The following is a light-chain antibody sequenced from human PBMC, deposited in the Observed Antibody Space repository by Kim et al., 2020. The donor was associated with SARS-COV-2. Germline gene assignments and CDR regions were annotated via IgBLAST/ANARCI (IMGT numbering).Light chain of an antibody. CDR1: GGSIASNY. CDR3: QSYDSSNYWV. V-gene: IGLV6-57*04. CDR2: EDN. J-gene: IGLJ3*02. Sequence: LTQPHSVSESPGKTVTISCTRSGGSIASNYVQWYQQRPGSAPTTVIYEDNQRPSGVPDRFSGSIDSSSNSASLTISGLKTEDEADYYCQSYDSSNYWVFGGGTQLTVL.